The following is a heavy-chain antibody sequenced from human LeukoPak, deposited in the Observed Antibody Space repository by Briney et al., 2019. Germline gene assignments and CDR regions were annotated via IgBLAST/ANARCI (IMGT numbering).Heavy chain of an antibody. CDR1: GYTLTELS. Sequence: ASVKVSCKVSGYTLTELSMHWVRQAPGQGLEWMGIINPSGGSTSYAQKFQGRVTMTRDTSTSTVYMELSSLRSEDTAVYYCARGYDFWSGYFDYWGQGTLVTVSS. J-gene: IGHJ4*02. CDR2: INPSGGST. D-gene: IGHD3-3*01. CDR3: ARGYDFWSGYFDY. V-gene: IGHV1-46*01.